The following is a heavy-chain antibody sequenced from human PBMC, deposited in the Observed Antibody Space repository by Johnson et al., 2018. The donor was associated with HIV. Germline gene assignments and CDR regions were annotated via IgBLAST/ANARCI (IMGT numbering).Heavy chain of an antibody. D-gene: IGHD5-18*01. CDR2: IYSGGST. J-gene: IGHJ3*02. Sequence: VQLVESGGGVVRPGGSLRLSCAASGFTFDDYGMSWVRQAPGKGLEWVSVIYSGGSTYYADSVTGRFTISRDHSKNTLYLQMNILRAEDTAVYYCARDTAMVHDAFDIWGQGTMVTVSS. CDR3: ARDTAMVHDAFDI. CDR1: GFTFDDYG. V-gene: IGHV3-66*01.